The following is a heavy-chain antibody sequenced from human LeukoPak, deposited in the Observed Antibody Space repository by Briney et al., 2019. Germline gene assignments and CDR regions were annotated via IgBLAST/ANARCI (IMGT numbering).Heavy chain of an antibody. J-gene: IGHJ4*02. CDR2: IYPGDSDT. D-gene: IGHD3-3*01. V-gene: IGHV5-51*01. CDR3: ARQWSRDYDFWSGYYTKHFDY. Sequence: GESLKISCKGSGYSFTSYWIGWVRQMPGKGLEWMGIIYPGDSDTRYSPSFQGQVTISADKSISTAYLQWSSLKASDTAMYYCARQWSRDYDFWSGYYTKHFDYWGQGTLVTVSS. CDR1: GYSFTSYW.